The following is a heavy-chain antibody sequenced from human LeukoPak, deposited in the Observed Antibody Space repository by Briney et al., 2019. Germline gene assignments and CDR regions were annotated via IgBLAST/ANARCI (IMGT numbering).Heavy chain of an antibody. CDR3: ARETSQKRAHYMDV. V-gene: IGHV4-59*11. CDR2: IYYSGST. J-gene: IGHJ6*03. CDR1: GGSISSHY. Sequence: PSETLSLTCTVSGGSISSHYWSWIRQPPGKGLEWIGYIYYSGSTNYNPSLKSRVTISVDTSKNQFSLKLSSVTAADTAVYYCARETSQKRAHYMDVWGKGTTVTISS.